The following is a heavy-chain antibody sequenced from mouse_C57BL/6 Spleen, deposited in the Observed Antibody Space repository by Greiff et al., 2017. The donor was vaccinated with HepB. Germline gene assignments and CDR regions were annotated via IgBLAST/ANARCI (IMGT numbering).Heavy chain of an antibody. CDR3: TRDRVGATHWYFDV. V-gene: IGHV5-9-1*02. D-gene: IGHD1-1*01. CDR2: ISSGGDYI. Sequence: EVMLVESGEGLVKPGGSLKLSCAASGFTFSSYAMSWVRQTPEKRLEWVAYISSGGDYIYYADTVKGRFTSSRDNARNTLYLQMSSLKSEDTAMYYCTRDRVGATHWYFDVWGTGTTVTVSS. CDR1: GFTFSSYA. J-gene: IGHJ1*03.